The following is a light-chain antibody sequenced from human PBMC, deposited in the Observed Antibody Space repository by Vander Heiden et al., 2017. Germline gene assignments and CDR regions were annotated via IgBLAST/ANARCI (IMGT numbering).Light chain of an antibody. CDR3: QQDDNLPIT. J-gene: IGKJ4*01. CDR2: DAS. V-gene: IGKV1-33*01. CDR1: QDISNY. Sequence: IQVTHSPSSLSASVGDRVTITCQATQDISNYLNWYQQKPGKAPKLLIYDASNLETGVPSRFSGGGSGTDFTFTISSLQPEDVATYYCQQDDNLPITFGGGTKVEIK.